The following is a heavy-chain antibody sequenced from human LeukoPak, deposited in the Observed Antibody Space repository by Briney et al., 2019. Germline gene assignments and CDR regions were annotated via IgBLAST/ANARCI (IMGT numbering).Heavy chain of an antibody. D-gene: IGHD1-26*01. Sequence: GGSLRLSRAASGFTFSDYYMTWVRQAPGKGLEWVSYISSSSNTVYYADSVKGRLTVSRDNANNSLFVQMTNLRAEDTAVYYCARRAMGATSFDYWGQGTLVTVSS. CDR2: ISSSSNTV. J-gene: IGHJ4*02. CDR1: GFTFSDYY. CDR3: ARRAMGATSFDY. V-gene: IGHV3-11*04.